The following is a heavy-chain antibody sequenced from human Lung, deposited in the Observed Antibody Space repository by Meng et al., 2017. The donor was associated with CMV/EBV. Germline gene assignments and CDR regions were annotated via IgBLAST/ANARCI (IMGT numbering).Heavy chain of an antibody. CDR1: GYTFTSYY. Sequence: ASVKVSXKASGYTFTSYYMHWVRQAPGQGLEWMGIINPSGGSTSYAQKFQGRVTMTRDTSTSTVYMELSSLRSEDTAVYYCARAGRYCSSTSCYNEDYYYYYGMDVLGQGTTVTVSS. J-gene: IGHJ6*02. CDR3: ARAGRYCSSTSCYNEDYYYYYGMDV. V-gene: IGHV1-46*01. D-gene: IGHD2-2*02. CDR2: INPSGGST.